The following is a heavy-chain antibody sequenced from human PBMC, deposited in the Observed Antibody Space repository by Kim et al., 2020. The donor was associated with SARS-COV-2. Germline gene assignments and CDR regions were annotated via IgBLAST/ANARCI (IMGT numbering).Heavy chain of an antibody. CDR1: GFSFSSRG. D-gene: IGHD7-27*01. CDR2: ISASGTLT. J-gene: IGHJ2*01. V-gene: IGHV3-23*01. Sequence: GGSLRLSCAASGFSFSSRGMTWVRQAPVRGPEWLSSISASGTLTYYADSVKGRFTISRDNSKNTLFLQMNSLRAEDTAVYYCAKIEVSGYWYFDLWGRGTLVAVSS. CDR3: AKIEVSGYWYFDL.